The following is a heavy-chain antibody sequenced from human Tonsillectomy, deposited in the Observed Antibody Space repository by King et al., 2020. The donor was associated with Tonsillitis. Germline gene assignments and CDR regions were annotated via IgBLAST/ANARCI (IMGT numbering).Heavy chain of an antibody. D-gene: IGHD1-26*01. Sequence: VQLQESGPGLVKPSETLSLTCTVSGGSISSYYWSWIRQPAGKGLEWIGRIYTSGNTNYNPSLKSRVTMSVDTSKNQFSLKTSYVTAADTAVYYWARDRSSLGSGGWGIWGQGTLVTVSS. CDR3: ARDRSSLGSGGWGI. V-gene: IGHV4-4*07. CDR1: GGSISSYY. CDR2: IYTSGNT. J-gene: IGHJ4*02.